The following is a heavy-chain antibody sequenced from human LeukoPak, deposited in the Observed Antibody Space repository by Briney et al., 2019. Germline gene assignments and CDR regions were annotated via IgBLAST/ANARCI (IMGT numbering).Heavy chain of an antibody. CDR3: ARGGKYVSGAFDI. D-gene: IGHD2/OR15-2a*01. Sequence: SETLSLTCTVSGGSISSGDYYWSWIRQPPGKGLEWIGYIYYSGSTNYNPSLKSRVTISVDTSKNQFSLKLGSVTAADTAVYYCARGGKYVSGAFDIWGQGTMVTVSS. J-gene: IGHJ3*02. CDR2: IYYSGST. CDR1: GGSISSGDYY. V-gene: IGHV4-61*08.